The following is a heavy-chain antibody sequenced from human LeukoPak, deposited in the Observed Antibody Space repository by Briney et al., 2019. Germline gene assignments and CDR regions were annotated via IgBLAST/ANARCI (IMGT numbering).Heavy chain of an antibody. CDR1: GGSISSGGYY. V-gene: IGHV4-31*03. Sequence: SETLSLTCTVSGGSISSGGYYWSWIRQHPGKGLEWIGYIYYSGSTYYNPSLKSRVTISVDTSKNQFSLKLSTVTAADTAVYYCAARGDSSGWSLYYYYYGMDVWGQGTTVTVSS. CDR3: AARGDSSGWSLYYYYYGMDV. J-gene: IGHJ6*02. CDR2: IYYSGST. D-gene: IGHD6-13*01.